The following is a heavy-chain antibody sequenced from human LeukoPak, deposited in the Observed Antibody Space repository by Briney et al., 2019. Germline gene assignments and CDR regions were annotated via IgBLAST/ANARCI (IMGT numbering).Heavy chain of an antibody. CDR3: LKESRGAAIFDY. V-gene: IGHV3-33*06. D-gene: IGHD1-26*01. Sequence: LGGSLRLSCAASGFSFSSYSFHWVRQAPGKGLEWVAVIWSDGSQKYYADSVEGRFTISRDNSKDTLYLQMNSLRAEDTAVYYCLKESRGAAIFDYWGQGTLVTVSS. CDR2: IWSDGSQK. J-gene: IGHJ4*02. CDR1: GFSFSSYS.